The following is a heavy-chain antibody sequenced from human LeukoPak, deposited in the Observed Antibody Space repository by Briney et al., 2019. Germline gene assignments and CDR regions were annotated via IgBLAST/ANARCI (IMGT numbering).Heavy chain of an antibody. CDR2: IWYDGSNK. CDR3: ARDLGWSFDY. V-gene: IGHV3-33*01. D-gene: IGHD1-26*01. J-gene: IGHJ4*02. CDR1: GFTFSSYG. Sequence: RSLRLSCAASGFTFSSYGMHWVRQAPGKGLEWVAVIWYDGSNKYYTDSVKGRVTISRDESKNTLYLQMNSLRAEDTAVYYCARDLGWSFDYWGQGTLVTVSS.